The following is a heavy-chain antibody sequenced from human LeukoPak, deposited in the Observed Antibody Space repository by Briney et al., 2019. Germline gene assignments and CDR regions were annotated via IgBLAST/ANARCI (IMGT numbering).Heavy chain of an antibody. Sequence: PSETLPLTCTVSGGSISSSSYYWAWIRQPPGKGLEWIGSIFYTGSIYYSSSLKSRVTISVDTSKNQFSLKLNSVTAADAAVYFCARDAGYSSRQLDYWGQGTLVTVSS. CDR2: IFYTGSI. CDR1: GGSISSSSYY. V-gene: IGHV4-39*07. D-gene: IGHD6-13*01. CDR3: ARDAGYSSRQLDY. J-gene: IGHJ4*02.